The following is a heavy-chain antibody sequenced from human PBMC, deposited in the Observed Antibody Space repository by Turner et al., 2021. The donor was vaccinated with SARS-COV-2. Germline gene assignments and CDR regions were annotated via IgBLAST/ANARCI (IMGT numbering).Heavy chain of an antibody. Sequence: QVQLVQSGAEVKKPGSSVKVSCKPSGGTFSSYAISWVRQAPGQGLEWMGRIIPILDITNYAQKFQGRVTITADKSTSTAYMELSSLRSEDTAVYDCATGTAVAGTPKNYYYYYGMDVWGQGTTVTVSS. D-gene: IGHD6-19*01. V-gene: IGHV1-69*04. CDR3: ATGTAVAGTPKNYYYYYGMDV. J-gene: IGHJ6*02. CDR1: GGTFSSYA. CDR2: IIPILDIT.